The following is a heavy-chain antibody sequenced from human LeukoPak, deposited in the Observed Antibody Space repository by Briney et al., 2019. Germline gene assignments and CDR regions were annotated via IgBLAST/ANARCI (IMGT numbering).Heavy chain of an antibody. CDR1: GGSITTYY. J-gene: IGHJ4*02. CDR3: ARRGAHDSSGFLDY. D-gene: IGHD3-22*01. Sequence: SETLSLTCTVSGGSITTYYWSWIRQPPGKGLEWFGYVYYSGTTNYNTSLKSRVTISVDTSKNQFSLNLSSVTAADTAVYYCARRGAHDSSGFLDYWGQGTLVTVSS. CDR2: VYYSGTT. V-gene: IGHV4-59*01.